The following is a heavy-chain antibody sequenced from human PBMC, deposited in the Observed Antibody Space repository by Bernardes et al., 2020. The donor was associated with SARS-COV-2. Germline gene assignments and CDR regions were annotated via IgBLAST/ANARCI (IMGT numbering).Heavy chain of an antibody. D-gene: IGHD3-16*01. J-gene: IGHJ2*01. Sequence: GGSLRLSCAASGFTFSIYSVNWVRQAPGKGLEWVSSISSTSSHIYYADSVRGRFTISRDNAKNSLYLQMNSLRAEDTAVYYCARDYGERPEFLYYDLWGRGTLVTVSS. V-gene: IGHV3-21*01. CDR3: ARDYGERPEFLYYDL. CDR1: GFTFSIYS. CDR2: ISSTSSHI.